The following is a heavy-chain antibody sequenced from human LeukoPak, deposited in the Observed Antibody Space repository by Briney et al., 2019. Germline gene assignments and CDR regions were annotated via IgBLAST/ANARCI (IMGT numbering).Heavy chain of an antibody. J-gene: IGHJ3*02. CDR3: ATHRGYSYVLTFDI. CDR2: IYHSGST. CDR1: GVSISSSNW. V-gene: IGHV4-4*02. Sequence: SGTLSLTCAVSGVSISSSNWWSWVRQPPGKGLEWIGEIYHSGSTNYNPSLKSRVTISVDKSKNQFSLKLSSVTAADTAVYYCATHRGYSYVLTFDIWGQGTMVTVSS. D-gene: IGHD5-18*01.